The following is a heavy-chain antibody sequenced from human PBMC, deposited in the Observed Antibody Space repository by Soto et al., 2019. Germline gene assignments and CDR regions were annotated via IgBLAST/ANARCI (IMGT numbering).Heavy chain of an antibody. Sequence: QVQLQQWGAGLLKPSETLSLTCAVYGGSFSGYYWSWIRQPPGKGLEWIGEINNSGSTNYNPSLKSRVTISVDTSKNQFSLKLSSVTAADTAVYYCSIAAAGAAFDYWGQGTLVTVSS. J-gene: IGHJ4*02. CDR3: SIAAAGAAFDY. CDR1: GGSFSGYY. D-gene: IGHD6-13*01. CDR2: INNSGST. V-gene: IGHV4-34*01.